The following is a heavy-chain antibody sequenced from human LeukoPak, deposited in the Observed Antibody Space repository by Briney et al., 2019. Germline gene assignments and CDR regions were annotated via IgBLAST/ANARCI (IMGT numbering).Heavy chain of an antibody. Sequence: SETLSLTCTVSGGSIITSSYYWGWIRQPPGKGLEWIGSIYYSGSTYYNPSLKSRVTISVDTSKNQFSLKLSSVTAADTAVYYCARSGFFDYYYYYMDVWGKGTTVTVPS. J-gene: IGHJ6*03. CDR1: GGSIITSSYY. D-gene: IGHD3-3*01. CDR3: ARSGFFDYYYYYMDV. CDR2: IYYSGST. V-gene: IGHV4-39*07.